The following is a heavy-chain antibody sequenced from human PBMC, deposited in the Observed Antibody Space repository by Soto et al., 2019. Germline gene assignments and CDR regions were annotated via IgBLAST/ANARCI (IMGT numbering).Heavy chain of an antibody. Sequence: QLVQSGAEVKKPGASVKVSCKASGYSFTNYDISWVRQAPGQGLEWMAWISAHNGNKHYAEKFQGRVSTTTDTSTSTAYMEVRTLKTDDTAVYYCARGLLAYFGMDVWGQGTRVTVS. J-gene: IGHJ6*02. CDR3: ARGLLAYFGMDV. CDR1: GYSFTNYD. CDR2: ISAHNGNK. D-gene: IGHD2-15*01. V-gene: IGHV1-18*01.